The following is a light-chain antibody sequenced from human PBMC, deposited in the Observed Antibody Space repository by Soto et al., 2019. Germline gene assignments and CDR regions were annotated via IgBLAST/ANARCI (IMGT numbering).Light chain of an antibody. CDR2: GIS. CDR3: QQRNDWQVT. Sequence: EVVLTQSPVTLSLSPGERATLSCRASQSVSSRYLAWYQQKPGQAPRLLIYGISNRATGIPARFSGSGSGTDFTLTISSLEPDDFAVYYCQQRNDWQVTFGQGTRLEIK. J-gene: IGKJ5*01. V-gene: IGKV3D-11*02. CDR1: QSVSSRY.